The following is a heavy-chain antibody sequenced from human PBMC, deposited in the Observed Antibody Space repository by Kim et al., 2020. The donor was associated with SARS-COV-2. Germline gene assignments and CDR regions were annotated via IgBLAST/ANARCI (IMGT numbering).Heavy chain of an antibody. V-gene: IGHV3-66*01. CDR3: ATVVFYYDAGYFKN. CDR1: GYTVTYSY. Sequence: GGSLRLSCAASGYTVTYSYMGWVRQAPGKGLEWVSFIYSGGNTIYADSVKGRLIISRDHSKNTLYRQMNSRRAEDTAVYYCATVVFYYDAGYFKNWGQGTLVIVSS. D-gene: IGHD3-22*01. J-gene: IGHJ1*01. CDR2: IYSGGNT.